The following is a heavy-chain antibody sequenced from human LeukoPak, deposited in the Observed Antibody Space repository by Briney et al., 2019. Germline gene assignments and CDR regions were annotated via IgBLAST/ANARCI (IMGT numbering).Heavy chain of an antibody. CDR3: ARGDPTVAGDFDI. CDR2: ISAYNGNT. V-gene: IGHV1-18*01. Sequence: GWISAYNGNTNYAQKLQGRVTMTTDTSTSTAYMELRSLRSDDTAVYYCARGDPTVAGDFDIWGQGTMVTVSS. J-gene: IGHJ3*02. D-gene: IGHD6-19*01.